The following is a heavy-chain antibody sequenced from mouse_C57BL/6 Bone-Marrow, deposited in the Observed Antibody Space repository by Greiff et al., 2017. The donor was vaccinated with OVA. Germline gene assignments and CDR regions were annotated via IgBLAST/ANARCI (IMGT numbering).Heavy chain of an antibody. CDR3: VVEDYYYAMDY. CDR1: GFSLTSYG. CDR2: IWRGGST. J-gene: IGHJ4*01. D-gene: IGHD1-1*01. V-gene: IGHV2-5*01. Sequence: VMLVESGPGLVQPSQSLSITCTVSGFSLTSYGVHWVRQSPGKGLEWLGVIWRGGSTDYNAAFMSRLSITKDNSKSQVFFKMNSLQADDTAIYYSVVEDYYYAMDYWGQGTSVTVSS.